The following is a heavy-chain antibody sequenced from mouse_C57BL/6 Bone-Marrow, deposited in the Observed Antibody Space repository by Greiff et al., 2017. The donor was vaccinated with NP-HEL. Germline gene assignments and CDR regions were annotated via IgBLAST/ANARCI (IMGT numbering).Heavy chain of an antibody. CDR2: ISDGGSYT. CDR1: GFTFSSYA. Sequence: EVQVVESGGGLVKPGGSLKLSCAASGFTFSSYAMSWVRQTPEKRLEWVATISDGGSYTYYPDNVKGRFTISRDNAKNNLYLQMSHLKAEDTAMYYCARDPLTGYFTYWGQGTLVTVSA. CDR3: ARDPLTGYFTY. D-gene: IGHD4-1*01. J-gene: IGHJ3*01. V-gene: IGHV5-4*01.